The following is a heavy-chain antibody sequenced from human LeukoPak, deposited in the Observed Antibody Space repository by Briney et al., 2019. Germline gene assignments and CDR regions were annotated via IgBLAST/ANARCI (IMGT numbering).Heavy chain of an antibody. J-gene: IGHJ4*02. CDR3: ARDDILTAGVDY. CDR1: GFTFSSYS. V-gene: IGHV3-21*01. Sequence: PGGSLRLSCAASGFTFSSYSMNWVRQAPGKGLEWVSSISGSSSYIYYADSVKGRFTISRDNAKNSLYLQMNSLRAEDTAVYYCARDDILTAGVDYWGQGTLVTVSS. D-gene: IGHD3-9*01. CDR2: ISGSSSYI.